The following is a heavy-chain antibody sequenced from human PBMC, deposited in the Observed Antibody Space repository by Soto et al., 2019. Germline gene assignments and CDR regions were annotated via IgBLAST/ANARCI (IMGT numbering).Heavy chain of an antibody. CDR3: ARDAISGMDV. D-gene: IGHD2-21*01. J-gene: IGHJ6*02. V-gene: IGHV3-53*01. Sequence: EVQLVESGGGLIQPGGSLRLSCAASGFIVSSNYMSWVRQAPGKGLEWVSVIYSGGSTYYADSMKGRFTISRDNSKNPLYLQINSLRAQDTAVYYCARDAISGMDVWGRATRVTVSS. CDR1: GFIVSSNY. CDR2: IYSGGST.